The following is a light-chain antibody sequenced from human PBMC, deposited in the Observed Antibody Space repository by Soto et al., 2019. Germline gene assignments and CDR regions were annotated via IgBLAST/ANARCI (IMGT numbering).Light chain of an antibody. CDR2: QIS. J-gene: IGKJ4*01. CDR3: MQATQFPLT. CDR1: QRLVHSDGNTY. V-gene: IGKV2-24*01. Sequence: DIVLTQTPLSSPVTVGQPASISCRSSQRLVHSDGNTYLSWLQQRPGQPSRLLIYQISNRFSGVPDRFAGSGAGADFPLKISRVEAEDVGTYYCMQATQFPLTFGGGTKVEIK.